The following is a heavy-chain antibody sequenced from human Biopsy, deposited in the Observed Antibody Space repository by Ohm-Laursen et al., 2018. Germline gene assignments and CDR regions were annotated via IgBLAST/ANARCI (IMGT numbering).Heavy chain of an antibody. V-gene: IGHV4-34*01. D-gene: IGHD1-26*01. CDR1: GESFSDYY. Sequence: SDTLSLTCEVSGESFSDYYWSWIRQSPGKGLEWIGEINHRGRSSYSPSLQSRVTISVDASKNQFSLIMKSVTAADTAVYFCAREGGGLLPIRLTDFWGPGMMVTVSS. CDR2: INHRGRS. CDR3: AREGGGLLPIRLTDF. J-gene: IGHJ4*02.